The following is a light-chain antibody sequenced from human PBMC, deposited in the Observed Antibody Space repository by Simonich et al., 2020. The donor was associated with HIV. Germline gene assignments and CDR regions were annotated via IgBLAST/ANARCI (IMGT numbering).Light chain of an antibody. Sequence: DIVMTQSPDSLAVSLGERATINCKSSQSVLNRSTNKNYFAWYRQKHGQPPKLLIYWASTRESGVPDRFSGSGSGTDFTLTISSLQTEDVAVYYCQQYYSPPPTFGQGTKVEIK. J-gene: IGKJ1*01. CDR1: QSVLNRSTNKNY. CDR3: QQYYSPPPT. V-gene: IGKV4-1*01. CDR2: WAS.